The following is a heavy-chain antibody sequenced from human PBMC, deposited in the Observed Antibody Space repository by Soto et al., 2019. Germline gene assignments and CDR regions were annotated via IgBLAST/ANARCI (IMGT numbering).Heavy chain of an antibody. Sequence: QVQLVQSGAEVKKPGASVKVSCKASGYTFTSYGINWVRQAPGQGLEWMGWISGYNDNTNYAQRLQGRVTMTTDTAPSTAYMELRSLRSDDTAVYYCARNVTRIADSYYGMDVWGQGTTVTVSS. CDR3: ARNVTRIADSYYGMDV. J-gene: IGHJ6*02. CDR1: GYTFTSYG. V-gene: IGHV1-18*04. CDR2: ISGYNDNT. D-gene: IGHD2-15*01.